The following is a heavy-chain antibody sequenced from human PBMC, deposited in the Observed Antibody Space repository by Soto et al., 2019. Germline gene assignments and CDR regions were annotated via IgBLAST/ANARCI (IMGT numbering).Heavy chain of an antibody. Sequence: EVQLVESGGGLVQPGGSLRLSCAASGFTFSSYDMHWVRQATGKGLEWVSVIGTAGDTYYPGSVQGRFTISRENAKNSLYLQMNSLRAEDTAVYYCARGSLGGFDYWGQGTLVTVSS. CDR3: ARGSLGGFDY. V-gene: IGHV3-13*01. CDR2: IGTAGDT. CDR1: GFTFSSYD. D-gene: IGHD3-16*01. J-gene: IGHJ4*02.